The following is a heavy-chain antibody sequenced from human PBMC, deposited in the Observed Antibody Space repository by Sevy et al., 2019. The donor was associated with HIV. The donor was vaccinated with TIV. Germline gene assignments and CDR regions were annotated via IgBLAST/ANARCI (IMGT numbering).Heavy chain of an antibody. CDR3: TRDDIYTHPWEFDW. CDR2: FNPNNGDS. Sequence: ASVKVSCKASGFTFTDYYMHWVRQAPGQGLEWMGWFNPNNGDSRSAQKFQGRVTLTGDMSISTAYMGLPRLRSDDTAIYFCTRDDIYTHPWEFDWWGHGALVTVSS. J-gene: IGHJ4*01. D-gene: IGHD1-26*01. CDR1: GFTFTDYY. V-gene: IGHV1-2*02.